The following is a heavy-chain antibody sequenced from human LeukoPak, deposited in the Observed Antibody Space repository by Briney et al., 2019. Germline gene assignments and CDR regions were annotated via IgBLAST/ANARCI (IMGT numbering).Heavy chain of an antibody. CDR2: IKQDGSEE. Sequence: GGSLRLSCAASGFIFSSYWMSWVRQAPGKGLEWVANIKQDGSEEYYVDSVKGRFTISRDNAKNSLYLQMNSLRAEDTAVYYCARGCSGYDWVPIDYWGQGTLVTVSS. J-gene: IGHJ4*02. D-gene: IGHD5-12*01. CDR3: ARGCSGYDWVPIDY. CDR1: GFIFSSYW. V-gene: IGHV3-7*01.